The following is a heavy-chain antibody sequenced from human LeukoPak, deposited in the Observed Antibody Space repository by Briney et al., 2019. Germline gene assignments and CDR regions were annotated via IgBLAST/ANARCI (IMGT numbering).Heavy chain of an antibody. CDR1: EFTFSAHW. J-gene: IGHJ5*02. D-gene: IGHD6-6*01. CDR3: VRDRPHNCFDP. V-gene: IGHV3-74*01. CDR2: IDNDGTNT. Sequence: PGGSLRLSCAASEFTFSAHWMHWVRQVPGKGLLYIAYIDNDGTNTNCADSVKGRFTISRDNAKNTLYLQMNSLRVEDTAVYYCVRDRPHNCFDPWGQGTLVAVSS.